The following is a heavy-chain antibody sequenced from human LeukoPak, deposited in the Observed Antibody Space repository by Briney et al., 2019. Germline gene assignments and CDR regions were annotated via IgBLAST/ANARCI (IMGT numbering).Heavy chain of an antibody. V-gene: IGHV4-39*06. Sequence: SEPLSLTCTVSGGSISSYYWSWIRQPPGKGLGWIGSIYYSGSTYYNPSLKSRVTISVDTTKNQSPLKLSSVTAADTAVYYCAGDSVYYDSNDYWGQGTLVTVSS. J-gene: IGHJ4*02. D-gene: IGHD3-22*01. CDR3: AGDSVYYDSNDY. CDR1: GGSISSYY. CDR2: IYYSGST.